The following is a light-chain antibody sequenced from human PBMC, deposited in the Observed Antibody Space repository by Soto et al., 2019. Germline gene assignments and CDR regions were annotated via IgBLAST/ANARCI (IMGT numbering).Light chain of an antibody. CDR3: SSYAGSNNLRV. V-gene: IGLV2-8*01. CDR2: EVS. Sequence: QSALTQPPSASGSPGQSVTISCTGTSSDVGGYNYVSWYQQHPGKAPKLMIYEVSKRPSGVPDRFSGSKSGNTASLTVSGLQAEDKADYYCSSYAGSNNLRVFGTGTKVTVL. J-gene: IGLJ1*01. CDR1: SSDVGGYNY.